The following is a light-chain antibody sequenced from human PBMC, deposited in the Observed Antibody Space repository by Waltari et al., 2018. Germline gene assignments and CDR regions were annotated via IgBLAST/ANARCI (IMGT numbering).Light chain of an antibody. V-gene: IGKV1-NL1*01. CDR1: QDISNS. CDR2: GAS. Sequence: DIQMTQSPSSLSASFGDRVTITCRASQDISNSLAWYQQKLGGAPKLLLHGASRLESGVPSRFSGRGSGTDYTLTISSLQPEDFATYYCQQYYDGPRTFGQGTKVELK. J-gene: IGKJ1*01. CDR3: QQYYDGPRT.